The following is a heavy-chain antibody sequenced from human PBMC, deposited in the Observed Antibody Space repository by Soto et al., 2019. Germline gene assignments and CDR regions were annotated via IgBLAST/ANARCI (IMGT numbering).Heavy chain of an antibody. CDR3: ATRITVFGLLIPPFDP. J-gene: IGHJ5*02. CDR1: GGSFNGYY. CDR2: INHTGGT. Sequence: PSETLSLTCTVYGGSFNGYYWNWIRQPPGKGLEWIGEINHTGGTHYNPSLKSRVTMSVDTSKNQFSLRLSSVTVADTAIYYCATRITVFGLLIPPFDPWGQGTQVNVSS. V-gene: IGHV4-34*01. D-gene: IGHD3-3*01.